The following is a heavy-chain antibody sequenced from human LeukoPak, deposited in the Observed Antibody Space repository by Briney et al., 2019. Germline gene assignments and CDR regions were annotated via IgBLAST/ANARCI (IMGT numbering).Heavy chain of an antibody. CDR3: ARWYCSGGTCYSDY. D-gene: IGHD2-15*01. V-gene: IGHV3-30-3*01. Sequence: GGFLRLSFAGSGFTFSSFGLHWVRQAPGGGGEGVGKISHDGSNKYYADSVNGRFTISRDNSKNTLYLQMNSLRAEDTAVFYCARWYCSGGTCYSDYWGQGTLVSVSS. J-gene: IGHJ4*02. CDR2: ISHDGSNK. CDR1: GFTFSSFG.